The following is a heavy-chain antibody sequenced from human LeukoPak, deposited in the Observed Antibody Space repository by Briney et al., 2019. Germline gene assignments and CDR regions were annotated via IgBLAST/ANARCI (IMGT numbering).Heavy chain of an antibody. CDR1: GFSMSVYW. V-gene: IGHV3-7*01. D-gene: IGHD3-22*01. CDR3: ARDWGAYYHFFDY. J-gene: IGHJ4*02. Sequence: GGSLRLSCEASGFSMSVYWMSWVRQAPGKGLEWVGNIKQDGSERNYVDSVKGRFTISRDNAKKSLYPQMNSLRAEDTAVYYCARDWGAYYHFFDYWGQGTLVTVSS. CDR2: IKQDGSER.